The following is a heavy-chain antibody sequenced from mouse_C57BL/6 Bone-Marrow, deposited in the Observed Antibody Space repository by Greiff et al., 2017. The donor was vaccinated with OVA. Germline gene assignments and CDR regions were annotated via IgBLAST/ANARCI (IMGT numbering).Heavy chain of an antibody. CDR3: ARENPHRYWYFDV. J-gene: IGHJ1*03. Sequence: VQLQQSGPELVKPGASVEISCKASGYTFTDYYMNWVKQSHGKSLEWIGDINPNNGGTSYNQKFKGKATLTVDKSSSTAYMELRSLTSEDSAVYYCARENPHRYWYFDVWGTGTTVTVSS. CDR2: INPNNGGT. CDR1: GYTFTDYY. V-gene: IGHV1-26*01.